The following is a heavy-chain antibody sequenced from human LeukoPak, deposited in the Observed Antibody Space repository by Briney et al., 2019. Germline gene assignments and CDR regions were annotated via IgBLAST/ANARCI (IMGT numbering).Heavy chain of an antibody. V-gene: IGHV4-59*01. Sequence: SETLSLTCTVSGGSISSYYWSWIRQPPGKGLEWIGYIYYSGSTNYNPSLKSRVTISVDTSKNQFSLKLSSVTAADTAVYYCAKAYCSSTSCYYWYFDLWGRGTLVTVSS. D-gene: IGHD2-2*01. CDR2: IYYSGST. J-gene: IGHJ2*01. CDR3: AKAYCSSTSCYYWYFDL. CDR1: GGSISSYY.